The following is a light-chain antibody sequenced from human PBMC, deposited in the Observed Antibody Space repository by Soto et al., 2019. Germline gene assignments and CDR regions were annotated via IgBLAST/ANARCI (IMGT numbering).Light chain of an antibody. Sequence: QSALTQPASVSGSPGQSITISCTGTSSDVGSYKFVSWYQQHPGKAPNLMIYEVSKRPSGVSNRFSGSKSGNTASLTISGLQAGDEADYYCCSSAGSDIWVFGGGTKLTVL. CDR3: CSSAGSDIWV. J-gene: IGLJ3*02. V-gene: IGLV2-23*02. CDR2: EVS. CDR1: SSDVGSYKF.